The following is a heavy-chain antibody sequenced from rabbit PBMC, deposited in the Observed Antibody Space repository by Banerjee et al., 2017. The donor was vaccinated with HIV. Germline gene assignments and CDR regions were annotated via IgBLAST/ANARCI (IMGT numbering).Heavy chain of an antibody. V-gene: IGHV1S45*01. CDR2: IYGDSSGYT. D-gene: IGHD4-2*01. J-gene: IGHJ4*01. CDR3: ARDRAGSNYYFNL. CDR1: GFSFSSSYY. Sequence: QEQLEESGGDLVKPEGSLTLTCTASGFSFSSSYYMCWVRQAPGKGLEWIACIYGDSSGYTQYASWAKGRFTVSKTSSTTVTLQMTSLTAADTATYFCARDRAGSNYYFNLWGQGTLVTVS.